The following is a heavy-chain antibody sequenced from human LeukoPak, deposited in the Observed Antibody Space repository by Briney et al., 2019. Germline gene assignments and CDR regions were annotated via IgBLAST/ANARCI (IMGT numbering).Heavy chain of an antibody. CDR2: INHSGST. V-gene: IGHV4-34*01. CDR3: ANLVVAGPNWFDP. Sequence: PSETLSLICAVYGGSFSGYYWSWIRQPPGKGLEWIGEINHSGSTNYNPSLKSRVTISVDTSKNQFSLKLSSVTAADTAVYYCANLVVAGPNWFDPWGQGTLVTVSS. J-gene: IGHJ5*02. D-gene: IGHD6-19*01. CDR1: GGSFSGYY.